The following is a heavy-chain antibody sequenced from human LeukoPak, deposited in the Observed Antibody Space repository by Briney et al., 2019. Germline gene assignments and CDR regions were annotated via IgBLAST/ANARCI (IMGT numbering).Heavy chain of an antibody. V-gene: IGHV3-7*01. CDR2: IKGDESAR. Sequence: GGPLRLSRAASGFSFSTYWMAWVRQAPGKGLEWVANIKGDESARHQADSVKGRFTISRDNAQKSVYLQMSSLRREDTAVYYCARDVGGSLDYWGQGTLVTVSS. J-gene: IGHJ4*02. D-gene: IGHD1-26*01. CDR3: ARDVGGSLDY. CDR1: GFSFSTYW.